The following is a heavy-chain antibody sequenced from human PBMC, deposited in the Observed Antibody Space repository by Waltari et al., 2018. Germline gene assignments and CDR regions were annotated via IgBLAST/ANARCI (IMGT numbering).Heavy chain of an antibody. D-gene: IGHD3-22*01. CDR2: IKQDVSDN. CDR1: GFTFSSYW. J-gene: IGHJ4*02. V-gene: IGHV3-7*01. Sequence: EVQLVESGGGLVQPGGSLRLSCAASGFTFSSYWMSWVRQAPGKGLDGVANIKQDVSDNYYVDYVKGRFTISRDNAKNSLYLQMNSLRVEDTAIYYCARLNWDVVKAFDYWGQGTLVTVSS. CDR3: ARLNWDVVKAFDY.